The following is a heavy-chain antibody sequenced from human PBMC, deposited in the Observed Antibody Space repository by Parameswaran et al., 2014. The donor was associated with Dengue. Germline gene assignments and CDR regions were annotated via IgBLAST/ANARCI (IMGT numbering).Heavy chain of an antibody. J-gene: IGHJ4*02. CDR3: ACIAVAGTPAHRRRFDY. CDR2: IYYSGST. Sequence: RWIRQPPGKGLEWIGYIYYSGSTYYNPSLKSRVTISVDTSKNQFSLKLSPVTAADTAVYYCACIAVAGTPAHRRRFDYWGQGTLVTVSS. D-gene: IGHD6-19*01. V-gene: IGHV4-31*02.